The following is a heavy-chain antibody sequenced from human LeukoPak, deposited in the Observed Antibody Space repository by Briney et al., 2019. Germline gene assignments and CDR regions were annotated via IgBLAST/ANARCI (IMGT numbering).Heavy chain of an antibody. Sequence: PSETLSLTCTVSGGSISSYYWSWIRQPPGKGLEWIGYIYYSGSTNYNPSLKSRVTISVDTSKNQFSLKLSSVTAADTAVYYCARSPPGRSGSYYYTYYYYGMDVWGQGTTVTVSS. CDR2: IYYSGST. D-gene: IGHD3-10*01. CDR1: GGSISSYY. J-gene: IGHJ6*02. CDR3: ARSPPGRSGSYYYTYYYYGMDV. V-gene: IGHV4-59*01.